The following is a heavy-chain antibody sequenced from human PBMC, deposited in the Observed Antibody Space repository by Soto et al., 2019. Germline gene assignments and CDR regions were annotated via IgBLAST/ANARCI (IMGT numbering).Heavy chain of an antibody. CDR1: GFTFSSYG. D-gene: IGHD4-17*01. CDR2: IWYDGSNK. CDR3: AREESSDYGEVDDAFDI. J-gene: IGHJ3*02. Sequence: QVQLVESGGGVVQPGRSLRLSCAASGFTFSSYGMHWVRQAPGKGLEWVAVIWYDGSNKYYADSVKGRFTISRDNSKNTLYLQMNSLRAEDTAVYYCAREESSDYGEVDDAFDIWGQGTMVTVSS. V-gene: IGHV3-33*01.